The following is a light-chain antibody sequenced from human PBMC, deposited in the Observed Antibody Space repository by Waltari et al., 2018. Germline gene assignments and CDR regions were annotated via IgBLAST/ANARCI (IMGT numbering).Light chain of an antibody. V-gene: IGKV1-39*01. CDR3: QHRYSTPWT. Sequence: DIQMTQSPSSLSASVGDRVTITCRASQSISSYLNWYQQKPGKAPKLLIYAASSLQSGVPSMFSVSVSGTDFTLIISSLQPEDFATYYCQHRYSTPWTFRQGTKVEIK. J-gene: IGKJ1*01. CDR2: AAS. CDR1: QSISSY.